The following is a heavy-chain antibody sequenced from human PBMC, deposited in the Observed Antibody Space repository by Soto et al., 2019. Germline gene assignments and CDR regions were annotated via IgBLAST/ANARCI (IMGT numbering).Heavy chain of an antibody. J-gene: IGHJ4*02. CDR3: ARTKYSISSFDY. V-gene: IGHV2-5*02. D-gene: IGHD6-6*01. CDR1: GFSLSTDDVG. CDR2: IYWDDDK. Sequence: SGPTLVNPTQTLTLTCIFSGFSLSTDDVGVGWIRQPPGKALDWLAVIYWDDDKRYSPSLKSRLTITKDTSKNQVVPTLTNMDPVDTATYYCARTKYSISSFDYWGQGALVTVSS.